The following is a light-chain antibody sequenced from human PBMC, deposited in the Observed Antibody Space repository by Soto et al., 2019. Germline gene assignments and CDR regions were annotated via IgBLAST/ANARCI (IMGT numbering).Light chain of an antibody. J-gene: IGLJ2*01. Sequence: QSALTQPASVSGSPGQSITISCTGTSSDVGGYNYVSWYQQHPGKAPKLMIYDVXNRXXXXXNRXXGSKSGNTASLTISGLQAXDEADYYCSSYTSSSTYVVFGGGTKLTVL. V-gene: IGLV2-14*01. CDR2: DVX. CDR1: SSDVGGYNY. CDR3: SSYTSSSTYVV.